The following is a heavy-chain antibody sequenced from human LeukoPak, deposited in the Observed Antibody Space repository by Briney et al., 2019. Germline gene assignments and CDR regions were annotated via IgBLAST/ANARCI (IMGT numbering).Heavy chain of an antibody. D-gene: IGHD3-22*01. CDR3: ARGYYYDSSGSSDY. CDR1: GYTFTSYY. Sequence: ASVKVSCKASGYTFTSYYMHWVRQATGQGLEWMGWMNPNSGNAGYAQKFQGRVTMTRNTSISTAYMELSSLRSEDTAVYYCARGYYYDSSGSSDYWGQGTLVTVSS. V-gene: IGHV1-8*02. CDR2: MNPNSGNA. J-gene: IGHJ4*02.